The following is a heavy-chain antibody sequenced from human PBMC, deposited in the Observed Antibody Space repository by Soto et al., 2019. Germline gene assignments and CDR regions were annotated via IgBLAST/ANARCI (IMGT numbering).Heavy chain of an antibody. J-gene: IGHJ4*02. Sequence: QVQLQESGPGLVKPSETLSLTCTVSGGSISSYYWSWIRQPPGKGLEWIGYIYYSGSTNYNPSLKSRVTISVDTSKNQFSLKLSSVTAEDTAVYYCASGMVRGGFDYWGQGTLVTVSS. CDR2: IYYSGST. D-gene: IGHD3-10*01. CDR3: ASGMVRGGFDY. CDR1: GGSISSYY. V-gene: IGHV4-59*01.